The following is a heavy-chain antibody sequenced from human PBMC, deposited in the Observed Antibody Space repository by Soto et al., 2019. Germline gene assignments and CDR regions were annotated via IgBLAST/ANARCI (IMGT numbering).Heavy chain of an antibody. CDR1: GGSFSGYY. V-gene: IGHV4-34*01. Sequence: QVQLQQWGAGLLKPSETLSLNCAVYGGSFSGYYWSWIRQPPGKGLEWIGEINHRGSINYNPSLTSRVTMSVDTSKNQCSLTLNAVTAADTAVFYCARGSRMRITAAIGRDYYSPGLDVWGQGTGVTVPS. CDR2: INHRGSI. CDR3: ARGSRMRITAAIGRDYYSPGLDV. J-gene: IGHJ6*02. D-gene: IGHD1-26*01.